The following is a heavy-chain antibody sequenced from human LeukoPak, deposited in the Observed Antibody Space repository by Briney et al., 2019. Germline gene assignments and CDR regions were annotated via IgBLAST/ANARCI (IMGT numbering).Heavy chain of an antibody. CDR2: ISWNTGNI. D-gene: IGHD3-16*01. CDR1: GFTFDDYA. J-gene: IGHJ3*02. Sequence: GGSLRLSCAASGFTFDDYAMHWVRQAPGKGLEWVSRISWNTGNIDYADSVKGRFTISRDNAKNSLYLQMNSLRAEDTALYYCAKGTTFDAFDMWGQGTMVTVSS. CDR3: AKGTTFDAFDM. V-gene: IGHV3-9*01.